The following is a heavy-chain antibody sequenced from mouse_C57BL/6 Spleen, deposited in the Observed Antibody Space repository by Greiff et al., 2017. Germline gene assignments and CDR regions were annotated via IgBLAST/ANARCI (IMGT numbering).Heavy chain of an antibody. Sequence: QVQLQQSGPELVKPGASVKISCKASGYAFSSSWMNWVKQRPGKGLEWIGRIYPGDGDTNYNGKFKGKATLTADKASSTAYMQLSSLTSEDSAVYFCARENYDYESPLYYAMDYWGQGTSVTVSS. V-gene: IGHV1-82*01. CDR2: IYPGDGDT. D-gene: IGHD2-4*01. CDR1: GYAFSSSW. CDR3: ARENYDYESPLYYAMDY. J-gene: IGHJ4*01.